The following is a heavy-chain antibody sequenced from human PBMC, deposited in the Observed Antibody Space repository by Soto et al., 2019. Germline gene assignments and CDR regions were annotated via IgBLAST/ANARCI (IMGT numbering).Heavy chain of an antibody. J-gene: IGHJ6*03. CDR1: GYTFTGYY. D-gene: IGHD6-19*01. V-gene: IGHV1-2*04. Sequence: QVQLVQSGAEVKKPGASVKVSCKASGYTFTGYYMHWVRQAPGHGLEWMGWINPNSGGTNYAQKFQGWVTMTRDTSISTAYMELSRLRSDDTAVYYCARGRQWLPDYYYYYMDVWGKGTTVTVSS. CDR2: INPNSGGT. CDR3: ARGRQWLPDYYYYYMDV.